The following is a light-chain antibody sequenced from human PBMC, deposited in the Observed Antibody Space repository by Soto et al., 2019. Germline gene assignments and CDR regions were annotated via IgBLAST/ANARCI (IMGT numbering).Light chain of an antibody. Sequence: EIVLTQSPGTLSLSPGERATLSFRASQSLTSSSLALYQHKPGQTPRLLISGSSNSATGIPDRFSGSGSGTDFALTISRLEPEDFAVYYCQHYGSSPLTFGGGTKVDIK. CDR2: GSS. CDR1: QSLTSSS. CDR3: QHYGSSPLT. V-gene: IGKV3-20*01. J-gene: IGKJ4*01.